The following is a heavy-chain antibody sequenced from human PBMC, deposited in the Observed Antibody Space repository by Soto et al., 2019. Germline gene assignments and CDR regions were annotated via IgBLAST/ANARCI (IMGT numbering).Heavy chain of an antibody. CDR3: ARDSRFLEWYQGSYGMDV. D-gene: IGHD3-3*01. J-gene: IGHJ6*02. Sequence: SETLSLTCTVSGGSISSYYWSWIRQPPGKGLEWIGYIYYSGSTNYNPSLKSRVTISVDTSKNQFSLKLSSVTAADTAVYYCARDSRFLEWYQGSYGMDVWGQGTTVTVSS. CDR2: IYYSGST. V-gene: IGHV4-59*01. CDR1: GGSISSYY.